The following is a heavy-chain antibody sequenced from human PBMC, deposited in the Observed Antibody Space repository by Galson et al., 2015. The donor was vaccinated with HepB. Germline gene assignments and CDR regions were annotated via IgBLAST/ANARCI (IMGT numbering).Heavy chain of an antibody. CDR1: GFTFSSYA. J-gene: IGHJ4*02. V-gene: IGHV3-23*01. CDR3: AKEGYDFWSGYYSLDY. CDR2: ISGSGGST. D-gene: IGHD3-3*01. Sequence: SLRLSCAASGFTFSSYAMSWVRQAPGKGLEWVSAISGSGGSTYYADSVKGRFTISRDNSKNTLYLQMNSLRAEDTAVYYCAKEGYDFWSGYYSLDYWGQGTLVTVSS.